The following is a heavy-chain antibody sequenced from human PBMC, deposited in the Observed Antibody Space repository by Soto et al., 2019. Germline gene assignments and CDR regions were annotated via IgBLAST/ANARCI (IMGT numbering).Heavy chain of an antibody. CDR3: ASSGRGYSGYDLHSIDY. Sequence: SETLSLTCTVSGGSISSGGYYWSWIRQHPGKGLEWIGYIYYSGSTYYNPSLKSRVTISVDTSKNQFSLKLSSVTAADTAVYYCASSGRGYSGYDLHSIDYWGHGTLVTVSS. CDR2: IYYSGST. V-gene: IGHV4-31*03. J-gene: IGHJ4*01. D-gene: IGHD5-12*01. CDR1: GGSISSGGYY.